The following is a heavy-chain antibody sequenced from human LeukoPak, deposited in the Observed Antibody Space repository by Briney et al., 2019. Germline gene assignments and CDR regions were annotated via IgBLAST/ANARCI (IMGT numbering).Heavy chain of an antibody. V-gene: IGHV4-4*07. CDR2: IYTSGST. CDR3: ASHADTPGIPHY. J-gene: IGHJ4*02. D-gene: IGHD2-2*02. CDR1: GGSISSYY. Sequence: SETLSLTCTVSGGSISSYYWSWIRQPAGKGLEWIGRIYTSGSTNYNPSLKIRVTMSVDTSKNQFSLKVNSVSVADTAVYYCASHADTPGIPHYWGQGTLVTVSS.